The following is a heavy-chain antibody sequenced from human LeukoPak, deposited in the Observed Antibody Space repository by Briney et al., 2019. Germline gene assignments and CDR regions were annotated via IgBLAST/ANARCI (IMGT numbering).Heavy chain of an antibody. J-gene: IGHJ4*02. V-gene: IGHV3-21*01. CDR3: AREVGEAFDY. D-gene: IGHD3-16*01. CDR1: GFTFSSHS. Sequence: GGSLRLSCAASGFTFSSHSMNWVRQAPGKGLEWVSAIGGSSSSIYYADSVKGRFTISRDNAKNSLYLQMDSLRVEDTAVYYCAREVGEAFDYWGQGILVTVSS. CDR2: IGGSSSSI.